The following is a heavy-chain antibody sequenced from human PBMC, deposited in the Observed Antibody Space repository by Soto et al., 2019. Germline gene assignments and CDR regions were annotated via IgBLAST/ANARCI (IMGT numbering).Heavy chain of an antibody. CDR1: GYMFTNHH. CDR3: AKGNRRSSWPLFDY. V-gene: IGHV1-46*01. CDR2: INPSGGST. J-gene: IGHJ4*02. Sequence: ASVKVSCKASGYMFTNHHMHWVRQAPGQGLEWMGMINPSGGSTSYAQKFQGRVTMTRDTSTSTVYMEMSSLRSEDTAVYYCAKGNRRSSWPLFDYWGQGTLVTVSS. D-gene: IGHD6-13*01.